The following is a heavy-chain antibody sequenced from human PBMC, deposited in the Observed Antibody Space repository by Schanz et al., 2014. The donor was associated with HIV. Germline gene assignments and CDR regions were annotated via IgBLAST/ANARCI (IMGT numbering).Heavy chain of an antibody. CDR3: ARQRENKRVRGDCWFDP. Sequence: QVQLQQWGAGLLKPSETLSLTCAVYGSSVTYFYWSWIRQSPGKGLEWIAEVNHSGDANHNPSLKSRVPISVDTSKTQFSLKLDSVTAADTAVYYCARQRENKRVRGDCWFDPWGQGTLVTVSS. CDR1: GSSVTYFY. D-gene: IGHD2-21*02. CDR2: VNHSGDA. J-gene: IGHJ5*02. V-gene: IGHV4-34*02.